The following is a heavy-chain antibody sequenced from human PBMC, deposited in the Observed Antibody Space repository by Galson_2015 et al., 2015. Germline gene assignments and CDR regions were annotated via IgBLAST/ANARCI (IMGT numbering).Heavy chain of an antibody. J-gene: IGHJ4*02. CDR1: GYSFTSYW. Sequence: QSGAAVTKPGESLLISCPGSGYSFTSYWVGWVRQMPGKGLEWMGIIYPGDSDTRNSPSFQGQVTISAGKSISTAYLQWSSLKTSNTAMFDGARRDGDDYNFRFVYWGQGTLVTVSS. D-gene: IGHD5-24*01. CDR3: ARRDGDDYNFRFVY. CDR2: IYPGDSDT. V-gene: IGHV5-51*03.